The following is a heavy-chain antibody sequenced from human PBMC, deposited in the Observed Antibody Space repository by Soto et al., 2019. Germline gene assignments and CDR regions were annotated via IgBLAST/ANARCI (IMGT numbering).Heavy chain of an antibody. CDR3: ARVPIAADEHFEY. Sequence: PGGSLRLSCAASGFTFSFYSMNWVRQAPGKGLEWVSYISSTSSTIYYADSAKGRFTISRDNAKTSLYLQMNSLRAEDTAVYYCARVPIAADEHFEYWGQGTLVTVSS. D-gene: IGHD6-13*01. CDR1: GFTFSFYS. V-gene: IGHV3-48*01. J-gene: IGHJ4*02. CDR2: ISSTSSTI.